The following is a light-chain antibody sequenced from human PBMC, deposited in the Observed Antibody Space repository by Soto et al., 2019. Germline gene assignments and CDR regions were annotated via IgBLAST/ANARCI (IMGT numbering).Light chain of an antibody. CDR1: SSDVGGYND. Sequence: QSVLTQPASVSGSPGQSITISCTGTSSDVGGYNDVSWYQQHPGKAPKVMIYDVSNRPSGVSNRFSGSKSGNTASLTISGLQAEDEADYYCSSYTSSSALGVFGTGTKLTVL. J-gene: IGLJ1*01. CDR2: DVS. V-gene: IGLV2-14*01. CDR3: SSYTSSSALGV.